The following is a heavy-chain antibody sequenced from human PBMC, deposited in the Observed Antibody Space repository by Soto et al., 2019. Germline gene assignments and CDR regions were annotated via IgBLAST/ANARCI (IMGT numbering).Heavy chain of an antibody. D-gene: IGHD3-22*01. J-gene: IGHJ3*02. CDR2: INRSGSSI. V-gene: IGHV3-48*02. CDR1: GFTFSSYS. CDR3: AREPTMKEDAFDI. Sequence: GGSLRLSCAASGFTFSSYSMNWVRQAPGKGLEWVSYINRSGSSIYYADSVRGRFSISRDNAKNSLYLQMNSLRDEDTAVYYCAREPTMKEDAFDIWGQGTMVTVSS.